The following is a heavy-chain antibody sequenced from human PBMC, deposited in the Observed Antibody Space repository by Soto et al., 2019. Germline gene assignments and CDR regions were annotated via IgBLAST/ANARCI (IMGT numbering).Heavy chain of an antibody. CDR2: ISSGGKTT. Sequence: GGSLRLSCVASGFTFSSFEMNWVRQAPGKGLEWISYISSGGKTTYYADSVKGRFTISRDNAKNSLYLQMSSLRAEDTAVYYCARNYIIYYDGSRAHYSWGRGTLVTVSS. J-gene: IGHJ5*02. D-gene: IGHD3-22*01. CDR1: GFTFSSFE. V-gene: IGHV3-48*03. CDR3: ARNYIIYYDGSRAHYS.